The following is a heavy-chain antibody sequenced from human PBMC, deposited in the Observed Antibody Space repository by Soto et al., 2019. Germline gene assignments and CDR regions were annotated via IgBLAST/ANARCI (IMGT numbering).Heavy chain of an antibody. V-gene: IGHV1-2*04. Sequence: ASVKVSCKASGYTFTGYYMHWVRQAPGQGLEWMGWINPNSGGTNYAQKFQGWVTMTRDTSISTAYMELSRLRPDDTAVYYCARDRSGSYSGYFDYWGQGTLVTVSS. CDR2: INPNSGGT. CDR1: GYTFTGYY. J-gene: IGHJ4*02. CDR3: ARDRSGSYSGYFDY. D-gene: IGHD1-26*01.